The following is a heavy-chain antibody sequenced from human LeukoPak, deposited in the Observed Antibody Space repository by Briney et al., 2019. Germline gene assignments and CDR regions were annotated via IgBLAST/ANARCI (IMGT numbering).Heavy chain of an antibody. CDR1: GFTFTSYT. J-gene: IGHJ4*02. Sequence: GGSLRLSCAASGFTFTSYTMSWVRQAPGKGLEWVSSITNNGVYTYYTDSVKGRFTISRDNANNSLYLQMNSLRAEDTAVYYCTRGSYGDYEYWGQGTLVTVSS. CDR2: ITNNGVYT. CDR3: TRGSYGDYEY. V-gene: IGHV3-21*01. D-gene: IGHD4-17*01.